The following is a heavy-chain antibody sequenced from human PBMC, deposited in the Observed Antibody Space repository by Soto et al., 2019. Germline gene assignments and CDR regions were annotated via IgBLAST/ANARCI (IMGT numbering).Heavy chain of an antibody. J-gene: IGHJ6*02. CDR3: ARDLYDFWSGDTRYYYYFGMGV. CDR2: ISYDGSNK. CDR1: GFTFSSYA. V-gene: IGHV3-30-3*01. Sequence: QVQLVESGGGVVQPGRSLRLSCAASGFTFSSYAMHWVRQAPGKGLEWVAVISYDGSNKYYADSVKGRFTISRDNSKNTLYLQMNSLRAEDTAVYYCARDLYDFWSGDTRYYYYFGMGVWGQGTTVTVSS. D-gene: IGHD3-3*01.